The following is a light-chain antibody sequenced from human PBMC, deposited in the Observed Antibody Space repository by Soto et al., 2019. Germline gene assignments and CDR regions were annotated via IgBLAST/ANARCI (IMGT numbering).Light chain of an antibody. CDR3: SSYTTSNTRQIV. CDR1: SGDVDGYNY. CDR2: DVS. J-gene: IGLJ1*01. Sequence: QSVLTQPASVSGSPGQSITISCTGTSGDVDGYNYVSWYQHHPGKAPKLMIFDVSNRPSGVSNRFSGSKSGNTASLTISGLQPEDEADYYCSSYTTSNTRQIVFGTGTKVTVL. V-gene: IGLV2-14*03.